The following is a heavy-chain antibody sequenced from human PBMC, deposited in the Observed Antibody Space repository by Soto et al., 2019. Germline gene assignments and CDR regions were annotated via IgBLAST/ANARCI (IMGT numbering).Heavy chain of an antibody. CDR3: AKAVKYYDSTGYDAFAV. V-gene: IGHV4-59*01. CDR1: GDSISSYF. CDR2: MFHSGRT. J-gene: IGHJ3*01. Sequence: LSLTCTVSGDSISSYFWTWIRQPPGKALEWIGYMFHSGRTNYNPSLTSRVTMSADTSNNQFSLTLTSVTAADTAVYYCAKAVKYYDSTGYDAFAVWGQGIMVTVSS. D-gene: IGHD3-22*01.